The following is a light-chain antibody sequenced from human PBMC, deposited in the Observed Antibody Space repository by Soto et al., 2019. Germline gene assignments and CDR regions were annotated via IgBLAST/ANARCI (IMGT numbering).Light chain of an antibody. CDR2: DNN. Sequence: QSVLTQSPSVSAAPGQKVTISCSGSSSNIGNNYVSWYQHLPGTAPKLLIYDNNKRPAGIPDRFSGSKSGTSGTLDITGLQTGDECDYYCATWDASLPGEVFGGGTKVTVL. CDR3: ATWDASLPGEV. J-gene: IGLJ2*01. V-gene: IGLV1-51*01. CDR1: SSNIGNNY.